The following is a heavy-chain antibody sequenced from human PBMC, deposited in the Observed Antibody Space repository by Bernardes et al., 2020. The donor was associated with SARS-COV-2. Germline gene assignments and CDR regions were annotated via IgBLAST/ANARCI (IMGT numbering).Heavy chain of an antibody. D-gene: IGHD1-26*01. CDR1: GGSISSSSYY. CDR2: IYYSGST. CDR3: ARHSVISGSYYEAYFDY. V-gene: IGHV4-39*01. Sequence: SETLSLTCTVSGGSISSSSYYWGWIRQPPGKGLEWIGSIYYSGSTYYNPSLKSRVTISVDTSKNQFSLKLSSVTAADTAVYYCARHSVISGSYYEAYFDYWSQGTLVTVSS. J-gene: IGHJ4*02.